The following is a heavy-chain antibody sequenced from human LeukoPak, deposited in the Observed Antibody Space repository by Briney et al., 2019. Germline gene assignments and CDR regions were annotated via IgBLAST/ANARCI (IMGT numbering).Heavy chain of an antibody. CDR1: GFTFSSYW. D-gene: IGHD4-17*01. V-gene: IGHV3-7*01. Sequence: PGGSLRLSCAASGFTFSSYWMSWVRQAPGKGLEWVANIKQDGSEKYYVDSVKGRFTISRDNVKNSLYLQMNSLRAEDTAVYYCARDLGMTTVTNWFDPWGQGTLVTVSS. CDR3: ARDLGMTTVTNWFDP. J-gene: IGHJ5*02. CDR2: IKQDGSEK.